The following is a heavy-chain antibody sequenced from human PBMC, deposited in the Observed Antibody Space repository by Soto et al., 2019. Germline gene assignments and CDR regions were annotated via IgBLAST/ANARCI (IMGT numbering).Heavy chain of an antibody. J-gene: IGHJ6*02. CDR3: ARDLGSGSYYYYYGMDV. Sequence: QVQLVQSGAEVKKPGSSVKVSCKASGGTFSSYTISWVRQAPGQGLEWMGRIIPILGIANYAQKFQGRVTITADKSTSTAYMELSSLRSEDTAVYYCARDLGSGSYYYYYGMDVWGQGTTVTVSS. CDR1: GGTFSSYT. V-gene: IGHV1-69*08. D-gene: IGHD3-10*01. CDR2: IIPILGIA.